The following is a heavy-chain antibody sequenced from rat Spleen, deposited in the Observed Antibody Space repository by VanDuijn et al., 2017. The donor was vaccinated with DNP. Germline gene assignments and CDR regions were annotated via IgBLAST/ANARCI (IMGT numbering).Heavy chain of an antibody. D-gene: IGHD1-3*01. V-gene: IGHV5-22*01. J-gene: IGHJ4*01. CDR1: GFTFSDYY. CDR3: ARPLYGSYVYAMDA. CDR2: ISSSGSRT. Sequence: EVQLVESGGGLVQPGRSLKLSCAASGFTFSDYYMAWVRQAPKKGLEWVASISSSGSRTYYPDSAKGRFTISRDNEKGSLYLEMNSLRSEDTATYYCARPLYGSYVYAMDAWGQGTSVTVSS.